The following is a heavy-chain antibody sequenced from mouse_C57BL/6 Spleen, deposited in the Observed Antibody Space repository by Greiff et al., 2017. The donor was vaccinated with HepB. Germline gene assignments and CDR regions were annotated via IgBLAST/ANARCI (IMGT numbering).Heavy chain of an antibody. CDR1: GFTFTDYY. J-gene: IGHJ2*01. CDR2: IRNKANGYTT. CDR3: ARYNNYGKDY. V-gene: IGHV7-3*01. Sequence: EVKLVESGGGLVQPGGSLSLSCAASGFTFTDYYMSWVRQPPGKALEWLGFIRNKANGYTTEYSASVKGRFTISRDNSQSILYLQMNALRAEDSATYYCARYNNYGKDYWGQGTTLTVSS. D-gene: IGHD1-1*02.